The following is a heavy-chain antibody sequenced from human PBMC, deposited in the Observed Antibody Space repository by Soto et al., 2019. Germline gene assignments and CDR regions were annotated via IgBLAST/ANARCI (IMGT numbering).Heavy chain of an antibody. Sequence: PGGSLRLSCAASGFTFSSYGMHWVRQAPGKGLEWVAVISYDGSNKYYADSVKGRFTISRDNSKNTLYLQMNSLRAEDTAVYYCAKELAAAGFFDYWGQGTLVTVS. J-gene: IGHJ4*02. CDR2: ISYDGSNK. D-gene: IGHD6-13*01. CDR1: GFTFSSYG. V-gene: IGHV3-30*18. CDR3: AKELAAAGFFDY.